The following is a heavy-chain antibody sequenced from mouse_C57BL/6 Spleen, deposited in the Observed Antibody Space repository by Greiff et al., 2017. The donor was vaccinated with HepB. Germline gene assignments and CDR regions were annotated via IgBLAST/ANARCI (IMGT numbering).Heavy chain of an antibody. Sequence: QVQLQQPGAELVKPGASVKLSCKASGYTFTSYWMQWVKQRPGQGLEWIGEIDPSDSYTNYNQKFKGKATLTVYTSSSTAYMQLSSLTSEDSAVYYCARYYGSSHWFAYWGQGTLVTVSA. CDR2: IDPSDSYT. V-gene: IGHV1-50*01. CDR3: ARYYGSSHWFAY. CDR1: GYTFTSYW. J-gene: IGHJ3*01. D-gene: IGHD1-1*01.